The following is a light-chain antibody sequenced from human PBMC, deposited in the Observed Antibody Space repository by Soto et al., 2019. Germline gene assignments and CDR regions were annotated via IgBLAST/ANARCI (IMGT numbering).Light chain of an antibody. V-gene: IGKV3-11*01. Sequence: EIVLTQAPATLALARGERATLSCRASQSVSSYLAWYQQKPGQAPRLLIYDASNRATGIPARFSGSGSETEFTLTITGLQSEGSGVYYCLQHYAWPWTFGQGTKVDIK. CDR3: LQHYAWPWT. CDR2: DAS. CDR1: QSVSSY. J-gene: IGKJ1*01.